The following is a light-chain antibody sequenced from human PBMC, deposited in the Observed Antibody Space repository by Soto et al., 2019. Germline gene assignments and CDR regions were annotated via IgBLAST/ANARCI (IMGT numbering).Light chain of an antibody. CDR3: CSYAGSPFYV. CDR2: EGS. V-gene: IGLV2-23*01. CDR1: SSDVGGYNY. J-gene: IGLJ1*01. Sequence: QSVLTQPASVSGSPGQSITISCTGTSSDVGGYNYVSWYQQHPGKAPKLMIYEGSKRPSGVSNRFSGSKSGNTASLTISGLQAEDEADYYCCSYAGSPFYVFGTGTKVTVL.